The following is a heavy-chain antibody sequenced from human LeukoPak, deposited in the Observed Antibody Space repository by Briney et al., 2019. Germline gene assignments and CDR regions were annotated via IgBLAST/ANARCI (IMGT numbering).Heavy chain of an antibody. D-gene: IGHD2-15*01. CDR3: ARALGYCSGGSCYFDY. CDR1: GYSFTSYW. Sequence: GESLKISCKGSGYSFTSYWIGWVRQMPGKGLEWMGIIYPGDSDTRYSPSFQGQVTISADKSISTAYLLWSSLKASDTAMYYCARALGYCSGGSCYFDYWGQGTLVTVSS. V-gene: IGHV5-51*01. CDR2: IYPGDSDT. J-gene: IGHJ4*02.